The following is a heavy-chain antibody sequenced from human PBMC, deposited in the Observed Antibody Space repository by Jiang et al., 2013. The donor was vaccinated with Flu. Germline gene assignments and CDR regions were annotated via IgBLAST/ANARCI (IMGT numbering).Heavy chain of an antibody. V-gene: IGHV3-9*01. Sequence: RFTISRDNAKESLFLQMDSLRAEDTAVYYCAKDISVAGVGLDYWGQGTLVTVSS. J-gene: IGHJ4*02. D-gene: IGHD6-19*01. CDR3: AKDISVAGVGLDY.